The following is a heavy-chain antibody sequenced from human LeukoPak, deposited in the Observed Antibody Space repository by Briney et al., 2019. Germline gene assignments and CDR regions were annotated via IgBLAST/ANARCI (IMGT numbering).Heavy chain of an antibody. CDR2: INPDSGVT. CDR3: ARPIRYKWIYDAFDI. V-gene: IGHV1-2*02. D-gene: IGHD1-7*01. Sequence: ASVKVSXKASGYTFTDYYIRWVRQAPGQGLEWMGWINPDSGVTNYAQKFHGRVTMTRDTSISTAYIELSSLRSDDASVYCCARPIRYKWIYDAFDIWGQGTMVTVSS. CDR1: GYTFTDYY. J-gene: IGHJ3*02.